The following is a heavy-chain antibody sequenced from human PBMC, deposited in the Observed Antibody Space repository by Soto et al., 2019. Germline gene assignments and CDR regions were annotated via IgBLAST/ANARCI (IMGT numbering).Heavy chain of an antibody. D-gene: IGHD3-22*01. J-gene: IGHJ4*02. CDR2: INHSGST. CDR1: GGSFSGYY. Sequence: PSETLSLTCAVYGGSFSGYYWSWIRQPPGKGLEWIGEINHSGSTNYNPSLKSRVTISVDPSKNQFSLKLSSVTAADTAVYYCARVLLNYYDSSGHPFDYWGKGPLVTVSS. V-gene: IGHV4-34*01. CDR3: ARVLLNYYDSSGHPFDY.